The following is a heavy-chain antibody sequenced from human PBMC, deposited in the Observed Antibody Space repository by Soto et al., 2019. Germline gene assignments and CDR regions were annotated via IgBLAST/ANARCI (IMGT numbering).Heavy chain of an antibody. V-gene: IGHV4-4*02. CDR1: GGSISSNNW. D-gene: IGHD1-26*01. J-gene: IGHJ4*02. CDR2: IFPSGST. Sequence: SETLSLTCAVSGGSISSNNWWSWVRRPPGKGLEWIGEIFPSGSTHYSPSLKSRVTISVDKSKNHFSLNLTSVTAADTAVYYCARVYSGSYSDSWGQGTLVTVSS. CDR3: ARVYSGSYSDS.